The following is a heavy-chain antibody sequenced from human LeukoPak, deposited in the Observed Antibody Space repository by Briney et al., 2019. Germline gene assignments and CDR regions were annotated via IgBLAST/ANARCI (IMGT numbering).Heavy chain of an antibody. Sequence: GGSLRLSCAASGFTFSNYWMAWVRQAPGKGLEWVANVEKDGSGKNYVDSVQGRFIISRDNAKNSLYLQMNSLRVEDTAVYFCAREVATGTGAYNYWGQGTLVTVSS. CDR3: AREVATGTGAYNY. CDR1: GFTFSNYW. CDR2: VEKDGSGK. V-gene: IGHV3-7*01. D-gene: IGHD6-13*01. J-gene: IGHJ4*02.